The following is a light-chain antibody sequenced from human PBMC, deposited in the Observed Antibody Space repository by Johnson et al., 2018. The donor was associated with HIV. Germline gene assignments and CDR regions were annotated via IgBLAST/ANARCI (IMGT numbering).Light chain of an antibody. V-gene: IGLV1-51*01. CDR3: EIWHSSLSAGGV. CDR1: GSNIGNNY. CDR2: DNN. J-gene: IGLJ1*01. Sequence: QSVLTQPPSVSAAPGQKVTISCSGSGSNIGNNYVSWYQQLPGTAPKLLIYDNNKRPSGLPDRFSGSKSGTSATLGITGLQTGDEADYYCEIWHSSLSAGGVFGTGTKVTVL.